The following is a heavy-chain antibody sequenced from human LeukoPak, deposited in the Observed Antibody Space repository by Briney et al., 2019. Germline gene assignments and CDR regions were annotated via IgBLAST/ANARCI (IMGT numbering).Heavy chain of an antibody. Sequence: SETLSLTCSVSGGSISSYYWSWIRQPPGKGLEWIGYIYYSGSTNYNPSLKSRVTISVDTSKNQFSLKLSSVTAADTAVYYCARILSGYYHNYYYYYGMDVWGQGTTVTVSS. CDR1: GGSISSYY. D-gene: IGHD3-22*01. J-gene: IGHJ6*02. CDR3: ARILSGYYHNYYYYYGMDV. CDR2: IYYSGST. V-gene: IGHV4-59*01.